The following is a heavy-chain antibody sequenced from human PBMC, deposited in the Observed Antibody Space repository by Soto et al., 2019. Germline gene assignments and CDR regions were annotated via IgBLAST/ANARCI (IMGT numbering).Heavy chain of an antibody. J-gene: IGHJ4*02. CDR1: GFTFSSYT. V-gene: IGHV3-21*01. CDR2: ISSSSSYI. D-gene: IGHD1-20*01. CDR3: ERIIVSGTTGGSYFDY. Sequence: EVQLVESGGGLVKPGGSLRLSCAASGFTFSSYTMNWVRQAPGKGLEWVSSISSSSSYIYYADSVKGRFTISRDNAKNSLYLQMNGLRAEDTAVYYCERIIVSGTTGGSYFDYWGPGTLVDGSS.